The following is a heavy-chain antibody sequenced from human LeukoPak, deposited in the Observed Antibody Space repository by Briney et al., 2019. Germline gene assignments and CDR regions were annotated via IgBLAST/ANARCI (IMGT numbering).Heavy chain of an antibody. V-gene: IGHV3-48*01. CDR1: GFTFSSYS. J-gene: IGHJ4*02. CDR2: ISSSSSTI. Sequence: GGSLRLSCAASGFTFSSYSMNWVRQAPGKGLEWVSYISSSSSTIYYADSVEGRFTISRDNAKNSLYLQMNSLRAEDTAVCYCASRTCSSTSCYFDYWGQGTLVTVSS. CDR3: ASRTCSSTSCYFDY. D-gene: IGHD2-2*01.